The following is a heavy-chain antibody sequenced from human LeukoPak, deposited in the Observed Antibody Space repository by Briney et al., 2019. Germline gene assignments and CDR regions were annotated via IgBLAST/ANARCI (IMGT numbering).Heavy chain of an antibody. CDR2: ISGSGGTT. CDR3: ASGMVAKILGYFDY. D-gene: IGHD5-12*01. Sequence: GGSLRLSCAASGFTFSSLVMSWVRQAPGKGLEWVSGISGSGGTTYYADSVKGRFTISRDNSKNTLYLQMNSLRADDTAVYYCASGMVAKILGYFDYWGQGTLVTVSS. V-gene: IGHV3-23*01. J-gene: IGHJ4*03. CDR1: GFTFSSLV.